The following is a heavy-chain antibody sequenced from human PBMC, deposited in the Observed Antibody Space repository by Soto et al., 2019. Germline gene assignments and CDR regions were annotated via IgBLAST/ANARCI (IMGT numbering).Heavy chain of an antibody. Sequence: ASVKVSCKASGYTFTGYCMHWVRQAPGQGLEWMGWINPNSGGTNYAQKFQGRVTMTRDTSISTAYMELSRLRSDDTAVYYCARDQAWLMVYAISWGQGTLVTVSS. J-gene: IGHJ4*02. CDR2: INPNSGGT. CDR3: ARDQAWLMVYAIS. CDR1: GYTFTGYC. V-gene: IGHV1-2*02. D-gene: IGHD2-8*01.